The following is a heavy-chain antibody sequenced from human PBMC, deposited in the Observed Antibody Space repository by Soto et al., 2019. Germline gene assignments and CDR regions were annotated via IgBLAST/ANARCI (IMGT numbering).Heavy chain of an antibody. CDR2: IFSNDEK. Sequence: SGPTLVNPTETLTLTCTVSGFSLSNARMGVSWIRQPPGKALEWLAHIFSNDEKSYSTSLKSRLAISKDTSKSQVVLTMTNMDPVDTATYYCARMVSYYYDSSGYYYFDYWGQGTLVTVSS. D-gene: IGHD3-22*01. V-gene: IGHV2-26*01. J-gene: IGHJ4*02. CDR3: ARMVSYYYDSSGYYYFDY. CDR1: GFSLSNARMG.